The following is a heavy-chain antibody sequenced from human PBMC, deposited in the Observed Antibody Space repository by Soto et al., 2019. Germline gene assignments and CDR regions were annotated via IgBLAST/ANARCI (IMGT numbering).Heavy chain of an antibody. V-gene: IGHV3-30*03. CDR1: GFTFSSYG. Sequence: QVQLVESGGGVVQPGRSLRLSCAASGFTFSSYGMHWVRQAPGKGLEWVAVISYDGSNKYYAYSVKGRFTISRDNSTNTLYLQMNSLRAEDTAVYYCATERYSSSSPDFDYWGQGTLVTVSS. D-gene: IGHD6-6*01. J-gene: IGHJ4*02. CDR3: ATERYSSSSPDFDY. CDR2: ISYDGSNK.